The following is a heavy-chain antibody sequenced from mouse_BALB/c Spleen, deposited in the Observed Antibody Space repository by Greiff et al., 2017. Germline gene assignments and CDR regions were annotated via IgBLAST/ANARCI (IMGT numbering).Heavy chain of an antibody. CDR1: GFNIKDYY. J-gene: IGHJ2*01. CDR3: RGITTGVDY. CDR2: IDPENGDT. D-gene: IGHD2-4*01. Sequence: VQLQQSEAELVRSGASVKLSCTASGFNIKDYYMHWVKQRPEQGLEWIGWIDPENGDTEYAPKFQGKATMTADTSSNTAYLQLSSLTSEDTAVYYCRGITTGVDYWGQGTTLTVSS. V-gene: IGHV14-4*02.